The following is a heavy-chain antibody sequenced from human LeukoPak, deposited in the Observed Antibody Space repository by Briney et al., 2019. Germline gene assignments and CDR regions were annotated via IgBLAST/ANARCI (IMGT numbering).Heavy chain of an antibody. CDR2: INANSGGT. CDR1: GFIFTGYY. J-gene: IGHJ3*01. CDR3: ARDHPYSSGWYGRVEALDL. D-gene: IGHD6-19*01. V-gene: IGHV1-2*02. Sequence: ASVKVSCKASGFIFTGYYMHWVRQAPGQGLEWMGCINANSGGTNYAQKFQGRVTMTRDTSISTAYMDLSRLRSDDTAVYYCARDHPYSSGWYGRVEALDLWGQGTSVTVSS.